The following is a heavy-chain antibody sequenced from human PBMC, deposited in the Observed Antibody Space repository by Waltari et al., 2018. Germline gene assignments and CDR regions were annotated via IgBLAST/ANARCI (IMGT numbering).Heavy chain of an antibody. V-gene: IGHV3-23*01. Sequence: EVQLLESGGGLVQPGGSLTLSCAASGSAFNTYGMSWVRQAPGEGLEGILGISPTGLTTYYRDSVKGRFTSARDTSKNMLYLQMNSLSGEDSALYFCAKEVLSSGHYWYFDLWGRGTLVTVSS. J-gene: IGHJ2*01. CDR1: GSAFNTYG. D-gene: IGHD2-8*02. CDR2: ISPTGLTT. CDR3: AKEVLSSGHYWYFDL.